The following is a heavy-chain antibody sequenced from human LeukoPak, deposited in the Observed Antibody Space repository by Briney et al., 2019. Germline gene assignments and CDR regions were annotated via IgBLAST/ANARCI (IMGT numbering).Heavy chain of an antibody. CDR2: VHHSGTA. CDR3: ASLGGYYESSSYSQLDAFDI. D-gene: IGHD3-22*01. CDR1: NGSISNYF. Sequence: PSETLSLTCTVSNGSISNYFWSWIRQPPGKGLEWIGYVHHSGTANYNPSLMSRANISIDTSEYRLSLKLSSVTAADTALYYCASLGGYYESSSYSQLDAFDIWGQGTVVTVSS. V-gene: IGHV4-59*01. J-gene: IGHJ3*02.